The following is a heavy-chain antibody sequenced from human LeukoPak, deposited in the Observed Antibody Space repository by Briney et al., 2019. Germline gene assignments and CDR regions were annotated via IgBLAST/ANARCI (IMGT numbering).Heavy chain of an antibody. J-gene: IGHJ3*02. CDR2: IYYSGST. CDR3: ARGSTRVVITNDDAFDI. CDR1: GYSISSGYY. V-gene: IGHV4-38-2*02. Sequence: SETLSLTCTVSGYSISSGYYWGWIRQPPGKGLEWIGSIYYSGSTYYNPSLKSRVTISVDTSKNQFSLKLSSVTAADTAVYYCARGSTRVVITNDDAFDIWGQGTMVTVSS. D-gene: IGHD3-22*01.